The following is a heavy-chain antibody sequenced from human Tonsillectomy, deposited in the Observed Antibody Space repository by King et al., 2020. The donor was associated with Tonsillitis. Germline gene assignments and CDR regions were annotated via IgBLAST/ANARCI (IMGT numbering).Heavy chain of an antibody. Sequence: MQLQESGPGLVKPSETLSLTCTVSGGSISTYYWSWIRQPPGKGLEWIGYINYSGSTDSNPSLKSRVTISVDTSKNQFSLKLSSMTAADTAVYYCARGHGVRLRFYAYFDLWGRGTLITVSS. D-gene: IGHD3-16*01. CDR1: GGSISTYY. CDR2: INYSGST. CDR3: ARGHGVRLRFYAYFDL. J-gene: IGHJ2*01. V-gene: IGHV4-59*01.